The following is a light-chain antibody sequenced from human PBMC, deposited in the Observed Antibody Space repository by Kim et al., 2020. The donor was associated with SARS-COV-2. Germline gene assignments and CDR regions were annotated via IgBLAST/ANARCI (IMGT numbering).Light chain of an antibody. J-gene: IGKJ1*01. Sequence: ASVGDRVTITCRASQGISSNVAWYQQKPGKVPTLLIYDASALQSGVPSRFSGTGSGTDFTLTISSLQPEDVATYYCQKYNGAPWTFGQGTKVDIK. CDR2: DAS. V-gene: IGKV1-27*01. CDR1: QGISSN. CDR3: QKYNGAPWT.